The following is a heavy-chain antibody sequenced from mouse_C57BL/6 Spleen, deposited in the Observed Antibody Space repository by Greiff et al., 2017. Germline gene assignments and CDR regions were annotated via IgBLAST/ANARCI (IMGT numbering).Heavy chain of an antibody. Sequence: VQLQQSGAELARPGASMKLSCKASGYTFTSYGISWVKQRTGQGFEWIGEIYPRSGNTYYNEKFKGKATLTADKSSSTAYMELRSLTSEEAAVYFCALITTFAYWGQGTLVTVSA. D-gene: IGHD1-1*01. J-gene: IGHJ3*01. V-gene: IGHV1-81*01. CDR2: IYPRSGNT. CDR3: ALITTFAY. CDR1: GYTFTSYG.